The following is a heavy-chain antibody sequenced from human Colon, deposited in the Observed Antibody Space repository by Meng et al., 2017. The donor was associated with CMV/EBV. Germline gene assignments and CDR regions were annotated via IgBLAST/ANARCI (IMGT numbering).Heavy chain of an antibody. J-gene: IGHJ6*02. CDR2: INPNSGGT. D-gene: IGHD2-2*01. CDR3: ARSSTSCYGRCYYYYGMDV. CDR1: GYTFTSYG. Sequence: ASVKVSCKASGYTFTSYGISWVRQAPGQGLEWMGWINPNSGGTNYAQKFQGRVTMTRDTSISTAYMELSRLRSDDTAVYYCARSSTSCYGRCYYYYGMDVWGQGTTVTVSS. V-gene: IGHV1-2*02.